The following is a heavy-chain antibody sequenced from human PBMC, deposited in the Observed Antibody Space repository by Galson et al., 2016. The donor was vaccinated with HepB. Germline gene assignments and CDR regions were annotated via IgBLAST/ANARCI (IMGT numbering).Heavy chain of an antibody. J-gene: IGHJ4*02. CDR3: TTAAGYSVYDLGY. D-gene: IGHD5/OR15-5a*01. Sequence: SLRLSCAASGFTFSGSGIHWVRQASGKGLEWVGRIRSRAQNYATAYAGSVKGRFTISRDDSKNTAFLQMNSLETEDTAMYYCTTAAGYSVYDLGYWGQGTLVTVSS. CDR1: GFTFSGSG. V-gene: IGHV3-73*01. CDR2: IRSRAQNYAT.